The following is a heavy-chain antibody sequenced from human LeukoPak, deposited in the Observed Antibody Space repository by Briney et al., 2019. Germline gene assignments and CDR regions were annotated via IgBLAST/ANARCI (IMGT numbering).Heavy chain of an antibody. D-gene: IGHD5-12*01. V-gene: IGHV1-8*02. J-gene: IGHJ4*02. CDR2: MNPNGGNT. Sequence: ASVKVSCKASGYTFTTHDINWLRQAPGQGLEWMGWMNPNGGNTGFAQKFQGRVTITRNTSISTAYLELSRLRSEDTAVYYCARRVKLFGYVTGRFDYWGQGTLVTVSS. CDR1: GYTFTTHD. CDR3: ARRVKLFGYVTGRFDY.